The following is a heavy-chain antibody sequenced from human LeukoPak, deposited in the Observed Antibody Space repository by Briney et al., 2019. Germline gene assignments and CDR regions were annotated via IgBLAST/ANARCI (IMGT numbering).Heavy chain of an antibody. D-gene: IGHD4-23*01. CDR2: IYTSGST. J-gene: IGHJ4*02. CDR3: ARERLYGGNSRFDY. Sequence: TLSLTCTVSGGSISSGSYYWCWIRQPAGKGQEWIGRIYTSGSTNYNPSLKSRVTISVDTSKNQFSLKLSSVTVADTAVYYCARERLYGGNSRFDYWGQGTLVTVSS. V-gene: IGHV4-61*02. CDR1: GGSISSGSYY.